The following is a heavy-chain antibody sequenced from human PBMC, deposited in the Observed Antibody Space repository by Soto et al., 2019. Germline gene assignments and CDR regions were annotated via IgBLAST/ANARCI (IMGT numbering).Heavy chain of an antibody. CDR1: GFTFSSYA. J-gene: IGHJ3*02. CDR3: EKLHDSSVIDAFEI. Sequence: EVQLLESGGGLVQPGGSLRLSCAASGFTFSSYAMSWVRQAPGQGLEWVSGISGSGGSTYYADSVKGRFTISRDNSKNTRYLQMNSLRAEDTAVHYCEKLHDSSVIDAFEIWGQGTMVTVSS. V-gene: IGHV3-23*01. CDR2: ISGSGGST. D-gene: IGHD3-22*01.